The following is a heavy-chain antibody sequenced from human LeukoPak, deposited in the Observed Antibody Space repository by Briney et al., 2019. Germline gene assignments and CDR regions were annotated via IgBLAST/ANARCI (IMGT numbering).Heavy chain of an antibody. CDR2: IYPGDSDT. V-gene: IGHV5-51*01. CDR3: ARNGGYCSGGSCYSGGFDY. CDR1: GYSFTSYW. Sequence: GESLKIPCKGSGYSFTSYWIGWVRQMPGKGLEWMGIIYPGDSDTRYSPSFQGQVTISADKSISTAYLQWSSLKASDTAMYYCARNGGYCSGGSCYSGGFDYWGQGTLVTVSS. D-gene: IGHD2-15*01. J-gene: IGHJ4*02.